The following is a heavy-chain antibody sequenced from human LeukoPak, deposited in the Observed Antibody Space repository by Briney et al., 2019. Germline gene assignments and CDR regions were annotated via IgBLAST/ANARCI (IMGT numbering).Heavy chain of an antibody. CDR2: IYYSGSI. J-gene: IGHJ4*02. CDR3: ARVVDHDYGDYYLDY. V-gene: IGHV4-39*07. Sequence: SETLSLTCTVSGDSISSSSYYWGWIRQPPGKGLEWIGSIYYSGSIYYNPSLKSRVTISVDTSRNQFSLKLSSVTAADTAVYYCARVVDHDYGDYYLDYWGQGTLVTVSS. CDR1: GDSISSSSYY. D-gene: IGHD4-17*01.